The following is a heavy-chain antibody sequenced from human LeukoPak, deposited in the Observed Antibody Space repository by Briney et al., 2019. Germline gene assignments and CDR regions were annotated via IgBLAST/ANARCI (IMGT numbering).Heavy chain of an antibody. CDR2: ISSSSSTI. D-gene: IGHD5-12*01. J-gene: IGHJ4*02. V-gene: IGHV3-48*01. CDR1: GFTFSSYS. CDR3: ARAGIIVATIYFDY. Sequence: GGSLRLSCAASGFTFSSYSMNWVRQAPGKGLEWVSYISSSSSTIYYADSVKGRLTISRDNAKNSLYLQMNSLRAEDTAVYYCARAGIIVATIYFDYWGQGTLVTVSS.